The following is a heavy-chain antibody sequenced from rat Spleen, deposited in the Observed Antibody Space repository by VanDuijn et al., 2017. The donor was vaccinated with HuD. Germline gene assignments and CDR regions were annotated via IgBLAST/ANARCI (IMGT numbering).Heavy chain of an antibody. D-gene: IGHD1-11*01. CDR1: GFTFNSYW. Sequence: EVELVETGGGLVQPGRSLKLSCVASGFTFNSYWLYWIRQAPGKGLEWVATISYDGSSTYYRDSVKGRFTISRDNTKSTLSLQMDSLRSEDTATYYCARRHYGYTDYFDYWGQGVMVPVSS. CDR3: ARRHYGYTDYFDY. CDR2: ISYDGSST. J-gene: IGHJ2*01. V-gene: IGHV5-29*01.